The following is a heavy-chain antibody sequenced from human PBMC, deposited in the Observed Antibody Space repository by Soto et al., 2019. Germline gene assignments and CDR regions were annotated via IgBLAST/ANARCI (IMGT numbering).Heavy chain of an antibody. V-gene: IGHV5-51*01. CDR2: IYPHDSDI. Sequence: GGSLKISCKGSGYSISSNAIAWVRQMPGKGLEWMGLIYPHDSDIRYSPSFEGRVTISADTSANTAYLHFRALKASDTAVYYCARSQALDFWGQGTLVTVSS. J-gene: IGHJ4*02. CDR3: ARSQALDF. CDR1: GYSISSNA.